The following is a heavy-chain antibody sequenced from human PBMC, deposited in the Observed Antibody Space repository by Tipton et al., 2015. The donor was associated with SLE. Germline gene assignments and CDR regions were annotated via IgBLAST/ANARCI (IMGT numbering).Heavy chain of an antibody. D-gene: IGHD4-17*01. J-gene: IGHJ3*02. CDR1: GYSVSNAYY. CDR3: ATTVTTTPSYGAFDI. V-gene: IGHV4-38-2*02. CDR2: HYHSGSA. Sequence: TLSLTCNVSGYSVSNAYYWGWIRQPPGKGLEWIGSHYHSGSAFYNPSIKSRVTISLDTSKSQFSLRLTSITAADTAMYYCATTVTTTPSYGAFDIWGQGTMVTVSS.